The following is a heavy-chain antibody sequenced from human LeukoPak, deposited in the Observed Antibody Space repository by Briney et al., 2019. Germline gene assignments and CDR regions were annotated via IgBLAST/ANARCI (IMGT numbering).Heavy chain of an antibody. CDR3: ARDRFSLIAAAGIDY. J-gene: IGHJ4*02. V-gene: IGHV3-21*01. CDR1: GFTFSTDG. CDR2: ISPDSTFI. Sequence: PGGSLRLSCAGSGFTFSTDGMNWVRQAPGKGLEWVSSISPDSTFIPQADSVKGRFTISRDNAKNSLYLQMNSLRAEDTAVYYCARDRFSLIAAAGIDYWGQGTLVTVSS. D-gene: IGHD6-13*01.